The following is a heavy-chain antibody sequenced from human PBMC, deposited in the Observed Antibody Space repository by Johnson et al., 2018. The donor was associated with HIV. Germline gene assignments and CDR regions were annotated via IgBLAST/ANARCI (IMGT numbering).Heavy chain of an antibody. CDR3: ARDQGIAARPGWFDV. D-gene: IGHD6-6*01. V-gene: IGHV3-30*04. J-gene: IGHJ3*01. CDR2: ISYDGSNK. Sequence: QVQLLESGGGVVQPGRSLRLSCAASGFTFSSYAMHWVRQAPGKGLEWVAVISYDGSNKYYADSVKGRFTVSRDNAKNSLYLQMNSLRADDSAVYFCARDQGIAARPGWFDVWGQGTLVTVS. CDR1: GFTFSSYA.